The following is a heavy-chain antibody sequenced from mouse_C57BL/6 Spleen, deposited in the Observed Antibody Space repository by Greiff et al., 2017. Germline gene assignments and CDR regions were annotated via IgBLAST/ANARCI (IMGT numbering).Heavy chain of an antibody. V-gene: IGHV1-50*01. CDR1: GYTFTSYW. J-gene: IGHJ3*01. CDR3: ARGDYGSSYRFAY. Sequence: QVQLQQPGAELVKPGASVKLSCKASGYTFTSYWMQWVKQRPGQGLEWIGEIDPSDSYTNYNQKFKGKATLTVDTSSSTASMQLSSLTSEDSAVYDCARGDYGSSYRFAYWGQGTLVTVSA. CDR2: IDPSDSYT. D-gene: IGHD1-1*01.